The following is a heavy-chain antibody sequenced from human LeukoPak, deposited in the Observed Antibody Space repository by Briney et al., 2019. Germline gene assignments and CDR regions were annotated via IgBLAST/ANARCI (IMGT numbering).Heavy chain of an antibody. V-gene: IGHV4-59*01. D-gene: IGHD4-17*01. CDR1: GGSISSYY. Sequence: PSETLSLTCTVSGGSISSYYWSWIRQPPGKGLEWIGYFYYSGSTNYNPSLKNRVTISVDTSKNQFSLKLSSVTSADTAVYYCARDPSTVTSNDVFDIWGQGTMVTVSS. CDR3: ARDPSTVTSNDVFDI. CDR2: FYYSGST. J-gene: IGHJ3*02.